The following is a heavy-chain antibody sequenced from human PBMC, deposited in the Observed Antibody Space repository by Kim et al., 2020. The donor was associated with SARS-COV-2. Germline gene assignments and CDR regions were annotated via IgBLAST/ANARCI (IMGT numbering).Heavy chain of an antibody. Sequence: SETLSLTCTVSGGSISSYYWSWIRQPPGKVLEGIGYIYYSGSTNYNPSLKSRITISVDTSKNQFPRKLSSMTGAATAVCYCARHIIYCSRTSCYDNNYYYGMDVWGEESTLTVSS. J-gene: IGHJ6*04. CDR1: GGSISSYY. V-gene: IGHV4-59*08. D-gene: IGHD2-2*01. CDR2: IYYSGST. CDR3: ARHIIYCSRTSCYDNNYYYGMDV.